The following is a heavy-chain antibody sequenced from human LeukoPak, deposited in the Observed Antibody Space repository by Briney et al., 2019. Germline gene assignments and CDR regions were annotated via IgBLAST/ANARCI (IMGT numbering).Heavy chain of an antibody. D-gene: IGHD3-16*01. V-gene: IGHV3-53*01. CDR2: IYSGGST. CDR1: GFTVSSNY. J-gene: IGHJ6*02. CDR3: ARGYGVTTTFAMDV. Sequence: GGSLRLSCAASGFTVSSNYMSWVRQAPGKGLEWVSIIYSGGSTYYADSVKGRFTISGDNSKNTLYLQMNSLRAEDTAVYYCARGYGVTTTFAMDVWGQGTTVTVSS.